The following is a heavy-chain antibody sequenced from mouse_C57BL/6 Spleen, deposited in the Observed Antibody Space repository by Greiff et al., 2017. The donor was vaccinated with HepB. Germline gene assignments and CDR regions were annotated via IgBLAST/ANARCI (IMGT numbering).Heavy chain of an antibody. CDR3: ARRYYGYDGEYYFDY. CDR1: GYSFTGYF. J-gene: IGHJ2*01. D-gene: IGHD2-2*01. CDR2: INPYNGDT. Sequence: EVQLQESGPELVKPGDSVKISCKASGYSFTGYFMNWVMQSHGKSLEWIGRINPYNGDTFYNQKFKGKATLTVDISSSTAHMELRSLTSEDSAVYYCARRYYGYDGEYYFDYWGQGTTLTVSS. V-gene: IGHV1-20*01.